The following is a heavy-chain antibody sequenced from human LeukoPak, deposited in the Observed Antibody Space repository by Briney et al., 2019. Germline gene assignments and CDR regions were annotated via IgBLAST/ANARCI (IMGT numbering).Heavy chain of an antibody. CDR3: VRSYYGSGSYYFDY. V-gene: IGHV3-53*01. CDR2: IYSGGST. CDR1: GFTVSSNY. Sequence: GGSLRLSCAASGFTVSSNYMSWVRQAPGKGLEWVSVIYSGGSTYYADSVKGRFTISRDNSKNTLYLQMNSLRAEDTAVYYCVRSYYGSGSYYFDYWGQGTLVTVSS. J-gene: IGHJ4*02. D-gene: IGHD3-10*01.